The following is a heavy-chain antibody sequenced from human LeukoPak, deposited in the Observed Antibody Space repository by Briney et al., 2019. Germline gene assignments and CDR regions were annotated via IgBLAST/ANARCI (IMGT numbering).Heavy chain of an antibody. V-gene: IGHV1-24*01. Sequence: ASVKVSCKVSGYTLTELSIHWVRQAPGKGLEWMGGFDPEDGETIYAQKFQGRVTMTEDTSTDTAYMELSSLRSEDTAVYHCATDRKVPGYYYYYYGMDVWGQGTTVTVSS. J-gene: IGHJ6*02. D-gene: IGHD1-14*01. CDR1: GYTLTELS. CDR2: FDPEDGET. CDR3: ATDRKVPGYYYYYYGMDV.